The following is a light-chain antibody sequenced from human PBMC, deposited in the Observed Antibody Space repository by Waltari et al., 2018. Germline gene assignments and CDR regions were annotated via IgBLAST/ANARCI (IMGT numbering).Light chain of an antibody. CDR1: TSDIGAYDY. CDR2: DVS. Sequence: QSALTQPASVSGSLGQSVTIPCPGSTSDIGAYDYVSWYQQHPGKTPKLLIYDVSSRPSGVSTRFSGSKFGNTASLTISGLQSEDEGDYYCSACTTTSTPLVFGGGTKVTVL. J-gene: IGLJ3*02. V-gene: IGLV2-14*03. CDR3: SACTTTSTPLV.